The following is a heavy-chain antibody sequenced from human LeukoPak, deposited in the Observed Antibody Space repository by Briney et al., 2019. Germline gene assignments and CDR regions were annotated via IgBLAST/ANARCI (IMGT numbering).Heavy chain of an antibody. D-gene: IGHD3-9*01. CDR3: ARTLIDDGILTTYYGNGFDI. CDR1: GYTFTGYY. V-gene: IGHV1-2*02. CDR2: INPNSGGT. J-gene: IGHJ3*02. Sequence: VASVKVSCKASGYTFTGYYMHWVRQAPGQGLEWMGWINPNSGGTKYAQKFQGRVTMTGDTSISTAYMELSRLRSDDTAVYYCARTLIDDGILTTYYGNGFDIWGQGTMVTVSS.